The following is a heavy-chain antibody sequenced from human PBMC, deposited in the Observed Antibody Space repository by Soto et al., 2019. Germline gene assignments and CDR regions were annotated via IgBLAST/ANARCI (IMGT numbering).Heavy chain of an antibody. CDR3: ARYVGYSYGYGFDY. CDR2: NNPNSGAT. Sequence: QVQLVQSGAEVKKPGASVKVSCKASGYTFTGNHMHWVRQAPGQGLEWMGWNNPNSGATNYAQKFQGWVNMARDTSFSTAYMELSRLRSDDTAVYYCARYVGYSYGYGFDYWGQGTLVTVSS. J-gene: IGHJ4*02. V-gene: IGHV1-2*04. D-gene: IGHD5-18*01. CDR1: GYTFTGNH.